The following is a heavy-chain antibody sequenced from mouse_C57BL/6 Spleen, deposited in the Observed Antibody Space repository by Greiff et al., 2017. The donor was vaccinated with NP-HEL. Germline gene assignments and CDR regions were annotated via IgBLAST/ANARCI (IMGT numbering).Heavy chain of an antibody. J-gene: IGHJ2*01. D-gene: IGHD1-1*01. CDR1: GYTFTSYW. CDR2: IYPSDSET. V-gene: IGHV1-61*01. Sequence: QVQLQQPGAELVRPGSSVKLSCKASGYTFTSYWMDWVKQRPGQGLEWIGNIYPSDSETHYNQKFKDKATLTVDKSSSTAYMQLSSLTSEDSAVYYCARSATVVGDYFDYWGQGTTLTVSS. CDR3: ARSATVVGDYFDY.